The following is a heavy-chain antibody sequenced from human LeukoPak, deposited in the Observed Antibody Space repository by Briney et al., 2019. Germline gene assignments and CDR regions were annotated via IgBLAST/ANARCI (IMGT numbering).Heavy chain of an antibody. CDR1: GFTFSSYE. CDR3: AREAAGRSEDDY. D-gene: IGHD6-19*01. Sequence: GGSLRLSCAASGFTFSSYEMNWVRQAPGKGLEWVSYISSSGSTIYYVDSVKGRFTISRDNAKNSLYLQMNSQRAEDTAVYYCAREAAGRSEDDYWGQGTLVTVSS. V-gene: IGHV3-48*03. CDR2: ISSSGSTI. J-gene: IGHJ4*02.